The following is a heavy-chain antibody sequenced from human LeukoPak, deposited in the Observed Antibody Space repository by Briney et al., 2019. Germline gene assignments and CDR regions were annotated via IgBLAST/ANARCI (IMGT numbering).Heavy chain of an antibody. CDR3: VRKFATGD. CDR2: VKSGGTAT. D-gene: IGHD1-14*01. J-gene: IGHJ4*02. CDR1: GFTFSSHL. V-gene: IGHV3-74*01. Sequence: PGGSLRLSCAASGFTFSSHLMHWVRQAQGTGLVWVSSVKSGGTATNYADSVKGRFTISRDNAKNTLYLQMNSLRVEDTAVYYCVRKFATGDWGQGTLVTVSS.